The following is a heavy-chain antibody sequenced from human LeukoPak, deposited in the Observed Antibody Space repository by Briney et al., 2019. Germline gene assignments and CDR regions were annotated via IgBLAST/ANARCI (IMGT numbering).Heavy chain of an antibody. V-gene: IGHV3-7*01. CDR1: GFTFSSYW. D-gene: IGHD6-6*01. CDR2: IKQDGSEK. J-gene: IGHJ5*02. CDR3: AREGVRYSSSSGRGWFDP. Sequence: PGGSLRLYCAASGFTFSSYWMSWVRQAPGKGLEWVANIKQDGSEKYYVDSVKGRFTISRDNAKNSLYLQMNSLRAEDTAVYYCAREGVRYSSSSGRGWFDPWGQGTLVTVSS.